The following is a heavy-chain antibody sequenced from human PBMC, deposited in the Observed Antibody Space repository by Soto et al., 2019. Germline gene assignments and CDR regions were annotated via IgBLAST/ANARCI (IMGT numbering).Heavy chain of an antibody. D-gene: IGHD3-9*01. V-gene: IGHV4-34*01. CDR1: GGSFRGYD. Sequence: PSETLSLACAVYGGSFRGYDWSWIRQPPGGGLEWIGEANHSGSSNYSPSLKSRVTMSVDTSKNQFSLRVNSVTAADTAVYYCARGNIRGHGYFDWLPLPYFDYWGQGTPVTVSS. CDR3: ARGNIRGHGYFDWLPLPYFDY. J-gene: IGHJ4*02. CDR2: ANHSGSS.